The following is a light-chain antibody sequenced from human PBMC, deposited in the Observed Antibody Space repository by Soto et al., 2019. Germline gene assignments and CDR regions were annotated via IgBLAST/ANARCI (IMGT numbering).Light chain of an antibody. CDR3: QQRSNWPRLT. CDR2: DAS. V-gene: IGKV3-11*01. Sequence: EILLTQSPGTLSLSPGERATLSCRASQSVSRNYLAWYQQKPGQAPRLLIYDASNRATGIPARFSGSGSGTDFTLTISSLEPEDFAVYYCQQRSNWPRLTFGGGTKVDI. CDR1: QSVSRNY. J-gene: IGKJ4*01.